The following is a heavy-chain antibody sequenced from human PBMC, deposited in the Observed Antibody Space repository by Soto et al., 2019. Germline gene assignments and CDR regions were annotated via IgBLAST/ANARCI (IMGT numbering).Heavy chain of an antibody. CDR1: GYTFTGYY. V-gene: IGHV1-2*02. J-gene: IGHJ4*02. CDR3: ARDVVVGSYYDSSGYYPFDY. Sequence: ASVKVSCKASGYTFTGYYMHWVRQAPGQGLEWMGWINPNSGGTNYAQKFQGRVTMTRDTSISTAYMELSSVRSDDTAVYYCARDVVVGSYYDSSGYYPFDYWGQGTLVTVSS. D-gene: IGHD3-22*01. CDR2: INPNSGGT.